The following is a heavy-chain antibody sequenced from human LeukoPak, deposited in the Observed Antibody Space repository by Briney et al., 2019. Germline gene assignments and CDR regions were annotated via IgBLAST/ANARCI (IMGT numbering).Heavy chain of an antibody. D-gene: IGHD5-18*01. V-gene: IGHV3-30-3*01. Sequence: GGSLRLSCAASGFTFSSYAMHWVRQAPGKGLEWVAVISYDGSNKYYADSVKGRFTISRDNSKNTLYLQMNSLRAEDTAVYYCAREGGGYSYGLDYWGQGILVTVSS. CDR2: ISYDGSNK. CDR1: GFTFSSYA. CDR3: AREGGGYSYGLDY. J-gene: IGHJ4*02.